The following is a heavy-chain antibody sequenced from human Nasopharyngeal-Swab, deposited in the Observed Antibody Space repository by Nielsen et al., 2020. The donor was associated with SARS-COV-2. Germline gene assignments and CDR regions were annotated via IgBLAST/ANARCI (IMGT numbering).Heavy chain of an antibody. Sequence: GESLKISCAASGFTVSSNYMSWVRQAPGKGLEWVANIKQDGSEKNYVDSVKGRFTISRDNAKNSVYLQMNSLRAEDTAVYYCARAGRRTGTTRFDYWGQGTLVTVSS. J-gene: IGHJ4*02. V-gene: IGHV3-7*01. D-gene: IGHD1-1*01. CDR3: ARAGRRTGTTRFDY. CDR2: IKQDGSEK. CDR1: GFTVSSNY.